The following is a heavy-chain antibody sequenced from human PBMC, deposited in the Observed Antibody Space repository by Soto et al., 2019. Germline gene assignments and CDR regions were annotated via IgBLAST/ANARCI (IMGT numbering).Heavy chain of an antibody. Sequence: GESLKISCKGSGYSFTSYWIAWVRQMPGKGLEWMGILFPGDSDTRYSPSFQGQVTISADKSISTAYLQWSSLKASDTAMYYCARGTTAAESYYLDFWGPGALVTVSS. J-gene: IGHJ4*02. D-gene: IGHD6-13*01. CDR1: GYSFTSYW. CDR3: ARGTTAAESYYLDF. V-gene: IGHV5-51*01. CDR2: LFPGDSDT.